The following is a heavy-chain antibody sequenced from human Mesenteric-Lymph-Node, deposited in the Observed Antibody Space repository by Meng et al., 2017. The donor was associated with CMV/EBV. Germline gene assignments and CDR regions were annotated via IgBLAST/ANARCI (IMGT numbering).Heavy chain of an antibody. D-gene: IGHD1-26*01. Sequence: SETLSLTCAVYGGSFSGYYWSWIRQPPGKGLEWIGEINHSGSTNYNPSLKSRVTISVDTSKNQFSLKLSSVTAADTAVYFCVRRGTYDSYYYGMDVWGQGTTVTVSS. J-gene: IGHJ6*02. V-gene: IGHV4-34*01. CDR1: GGSFSGYY. CDR2: INHSGST. CDR3: VRRGTYDSYYYGMDV.